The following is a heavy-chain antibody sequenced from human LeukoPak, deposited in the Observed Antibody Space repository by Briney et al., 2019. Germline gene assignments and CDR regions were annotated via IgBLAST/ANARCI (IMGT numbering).Heavy chain of an antibody. Sequence: PGGSLRLSCTASGFTVGNNYMSWVRQAPGKGLEWVPVLYSRGDPYYADSVKGRFTISRDSSKNTLYLQMNSLRAEDTAVYYCTGYTHKGVWGQGTTVTVSS. V-gene: IGHV3-66*01. J-gene: IGHJ6*02. CDR1: GFTVGNNY. CDR2: LYSRGDP. CDR3: TGYTHKGV.